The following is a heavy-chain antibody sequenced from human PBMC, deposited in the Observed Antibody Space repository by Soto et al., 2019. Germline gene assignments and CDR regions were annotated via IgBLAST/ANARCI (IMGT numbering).Heavy chain of an antibody. CDR2: LSFDASKK. J-gene: IGHJ4*02. V-gene: IGHV3-30*03. Sequence: QVQLVESGGGVVQPGRSRRHSCAASGFNFSAYGMHWVRQAPGTGLELVALLSFDASKKYYADSVKGRFTISRDTSRNTLYLQMNSLRVEDTAVYYCRVGVADWGQGTRVTVSS. D-gene: IGHD1-26*01. CDR3: RVGVAD. CDR1: GFNFSAYG.